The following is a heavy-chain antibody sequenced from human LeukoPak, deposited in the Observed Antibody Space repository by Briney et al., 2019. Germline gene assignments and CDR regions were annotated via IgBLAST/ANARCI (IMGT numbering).Heavy chain of an antibody. Sequence: GGSPRLSCSASGFTFSSYAMHWVRQAPGKGLEYVSAISSHGSSTYYADFVKGRFTISRDNSKNTLYLQMSSLRAGDTAVYYCVPRDSSGWLDFWGQGTLVTVSS. CDR2: ISSHGSST. V-gene: IGHV3-64D*06. J-gene: IGHJ4*02. D-gene: IGHD6-19*01. CDR3: VPRDSSGWLDF. CDR1: GFTFSSYA.